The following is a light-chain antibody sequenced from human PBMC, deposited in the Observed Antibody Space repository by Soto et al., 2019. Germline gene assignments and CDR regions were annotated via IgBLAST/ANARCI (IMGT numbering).Light chain of an antibody. CDR1: QSVSRY. CDR3: QQRTTWLGT. J-gene: IGKJ1*01. CDR2: DTS. Sequence: EIVLTQSPVTLSLSPGERATLSCRASQSVSRYLAWYQQKPGQAPRLLIYDTSIRAPGIPARFSGSGSGTDFTLTINSLEPEDFAIYYCQQRTTWLGTFGQGTKVEIK. V-gene: IGKV3-11*01.